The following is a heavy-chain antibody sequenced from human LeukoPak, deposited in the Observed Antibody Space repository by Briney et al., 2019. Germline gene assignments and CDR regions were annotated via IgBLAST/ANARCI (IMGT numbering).Heavy chain of an antibody. J-gene: IGHJ4*02. CDR1: GGTFSSYA. D-gene: IGHD4-23*01. Sequence: ASVKVSCTASGGTFSSYAISWVRQAPGQGLEWMGGIIPIFGTTNYAQKLQGRVTITADESTSTAYMELSSLRSEDTAVYYCALLATTVVTRFDYWGQGTLVTVSS. CDR3: ALLATTVVTRFDY. V-gene: IGHV1-69*01. CDR2: IIPIFGTT.